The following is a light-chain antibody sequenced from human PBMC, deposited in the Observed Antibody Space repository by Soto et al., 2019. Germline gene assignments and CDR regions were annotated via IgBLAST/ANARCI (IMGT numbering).Light chain of an antibody. CDR2: GSS. V-gene: IGKV3-20*01. Sequence: EIVLTQSPDTLSLSPGATATLSCRASQSVYSTYLAWYQHNVGQAPRLLIYGSSTRATGIPDRFSGSGSGTDFTLTISRLEPEDFAVYYCQQYGSSPSTFGQGTKVEVK. CDR1: QSVYSTY. J-gene: IGKJ1*01. CDR3: QQYGSSPST.